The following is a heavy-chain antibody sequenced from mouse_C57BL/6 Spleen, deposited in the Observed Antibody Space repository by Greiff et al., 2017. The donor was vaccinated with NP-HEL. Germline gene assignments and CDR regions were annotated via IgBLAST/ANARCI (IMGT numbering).Heavy chain of an antibody. CDR2: INYDGSST. D-gene: IGHD1-1*01. CDR3: ARGPRYYGSSYWYFDV. J-gene: IGHJ1*03. V-gene: IGHV5-16*01. Sequence: DVMLVESEGGLVQPGRSMKLSCTASGFTFSDYYMAWVRQVPEKGLEWVANINYDGSSTYYLDSLKSRFIISRDNAKNILYLQMSSLKSEDTATYYCARGPRYYGSSYWYFDVWGTGTTVTVSS. CDR1: GFTFSDYY.